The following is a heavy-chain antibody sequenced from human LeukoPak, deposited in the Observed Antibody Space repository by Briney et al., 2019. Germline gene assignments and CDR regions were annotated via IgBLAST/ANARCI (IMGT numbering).Heavy chain of an antibody. CDR2: FSSSGSTI. D-gene: IGHD3-9*01. V-gene: IGHV3-48*03. CDR3: ARVYYYDILTGYEDDDY. J-gene: IGHJ4*02. Sequence: GGSLRLSCAASGFTFSSYEMNWVRQAPGKGLEWVSYFSSSGSTIYYADSVKGRFTISRDNAKNSLYLQMNSLRAEDTAVYYCARVYYYDILTGYEDDDYWGQGTLVTVSS. CDR1: GFTFSSYE.